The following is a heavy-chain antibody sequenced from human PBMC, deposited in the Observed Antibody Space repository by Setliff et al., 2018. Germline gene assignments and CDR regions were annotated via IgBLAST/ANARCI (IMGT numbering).Heavy chain of an antibody. CDR2: VDPSDSYA. CDR1: GYTFTNYW. V-gene: IGHV5-10-1*01. D-gene: IGHD2-2*01. CDR3: ARPIESSRWHPFDS. J-gene: IGHJ5*01. Sequence: GESLKISCRGSGYTFTNYWIAWVRQMPGGGLEWMGKVDPSDSYATYGPSFQGHVIISVDTSINTVYLQWSRLEASDSGIYYCARPIESSRWHPFDSWGQGTLVTVSS.